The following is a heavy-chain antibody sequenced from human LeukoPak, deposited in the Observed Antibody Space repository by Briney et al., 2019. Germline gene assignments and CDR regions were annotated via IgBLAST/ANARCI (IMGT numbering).Heavy chain of an antibody. CDR2: IYYSGST. D-gene: IGHD5-12*01. V-gene: IGHV4-59*08. Sequence: SETLSLTCTVSGGSISGYYWSWIRQPPGKGLEWIGYIYYSGSTKYNPSLKSRVTISVDTSKNQFSLKLSSVTAADTAVYYCARQDGYSGYDGGFDSWGQGNVVTVSS. J-gene: IGHJ4*02. CDR3: ARQDGYSGYDGGFDS. CDR1: GGSISGYY.